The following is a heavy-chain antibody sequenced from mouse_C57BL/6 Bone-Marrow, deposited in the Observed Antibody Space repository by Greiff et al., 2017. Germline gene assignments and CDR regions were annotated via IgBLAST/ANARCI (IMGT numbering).Heavy chain of an antibody. CDR1: GFNIKDDY. Sequence: EVQLQQSGAELVRPGASVKLSCTASGFNIKDDYMHWVKQRPEQGLEWIGWIDPENGDTEYASKFQGKATITADTSSNTAYLQLSSLTSEDTAVYYCTPPDCLDYWGQGTTRTVSS. CDR2: IDPENGDT. V-gene: IGHV14-4*01. J-gene: IGHJ2*01. CDR3: TPPDCLDY.